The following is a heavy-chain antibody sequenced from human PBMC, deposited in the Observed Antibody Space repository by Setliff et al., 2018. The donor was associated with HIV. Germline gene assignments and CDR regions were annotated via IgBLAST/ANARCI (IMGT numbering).Heavy chain of an antibody. CDR1: GFTFSDHY. Sequence: TGGSLRLSCAASGFTFSDHYMNWVRQAPGKGLEWVSYISKSGDYSNYADSVRGRFTISRDNAKNSLYLQMSSLRAEDTAVYYCAREVTSFEAFDLWGQGTMVTVSS. CDR3: AREVTSFEAFDL. D-gene: IGHD2-21*02. V-gene: IGHV3-11*05. J-gene: IGHJ3*01. CDR2: ISKSGDYS.